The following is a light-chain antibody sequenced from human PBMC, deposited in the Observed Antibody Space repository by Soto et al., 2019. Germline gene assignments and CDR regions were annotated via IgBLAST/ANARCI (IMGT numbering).Light chain of an antibody. CDR1: SSDVGGYNY. CDR3: SSYTSSRRNV. V-gene: IGLV2-14*01. CDR2: DVS. Sequence: QSALTQPASVSGSPGQSITISCTGTSSDVGGYNYVSWYQQHPGKAPKLMIYDVSNRPSGVSNRFSGSKSGNTASLTISGLQAEDEAAYYCSSYTSSRRNVFGTVTKLTVL. J-gene: IGLJ1*01.